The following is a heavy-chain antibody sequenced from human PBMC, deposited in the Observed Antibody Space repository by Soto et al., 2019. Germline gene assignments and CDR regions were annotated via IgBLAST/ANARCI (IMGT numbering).Heavy chain of an antibody. CDR2: ISSSSSYI. V-gene: IGHV3-21*01. CDR3: ARDSLGYRSGCADY. J-gene: IGHJ4*02. CDR1: GFTFSSYS. D-gene: IGHD6-19*01. Sequence: EVQLVESGGGLVKPGGSLRLSCAASGFTFSSYSMNWVRQAPGKGLEWVSSISSSSSYICYADSVKGRFTISRDNAKNSLDLQMNCLRAEDTAVYYCARDSLGYRSGCADYWGQGTLVTVSS.